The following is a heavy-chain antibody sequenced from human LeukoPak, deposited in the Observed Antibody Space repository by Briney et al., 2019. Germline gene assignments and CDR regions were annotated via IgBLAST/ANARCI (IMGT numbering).Heavy chain of an antibody. CDR3: ARPIGAVRGVMSY. Sequence: ASVKVSCKASGYTFTGYYMRWGRQAPGQGLEGMGWINPNSGGTNYAQKFQGRVTMTRDTSISTAYMELSRLRSDDTAVYYCARPIGAVRGVMSYWGQGTLVTVSS. D-gene: IGHD3-10*01. CDR2: INPNSGGT. CDR1: GYTFTGYY. V-gene: IGHV1-2*02. J-gene: IGHJ4*02.